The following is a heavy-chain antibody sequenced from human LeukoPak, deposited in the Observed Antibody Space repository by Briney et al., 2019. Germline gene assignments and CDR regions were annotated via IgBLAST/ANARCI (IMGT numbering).Heavy chain of an antibody. Sequence: PGGSLRLSCATSGFTFSRYTMNWVRQAPGKGLEWVSSISSSSSYIYYADSVKGRYTISRDNAKNSLYLQMNSLRAEDTAVYYCARDRCSGGSCYSDWFDPWGQGTLVTVSS. D-gene: IGHD2-15*01. CDR2: ISSSSSYI. J-gene: IGHJ5*02. CDR3: ARDRCSGGSCYSDWFDP. V-gene: IGHV3-21*01. CDR1: GFTFSRYT.